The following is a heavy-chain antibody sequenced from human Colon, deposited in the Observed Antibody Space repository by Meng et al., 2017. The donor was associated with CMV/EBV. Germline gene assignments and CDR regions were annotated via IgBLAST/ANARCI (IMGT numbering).Heavy chain of an antibody. CDR3: VRREYFSTESGN. Sequence: GESVKISCQVSGNRFSNYWIGWVRQMPGKGLDWMAIIYPGDSDAVHNPSFQGRVTISADKSISTAYLQWSSLRASDTAIYYCVRREYFSTESGNWGQGTMVTVSS. J-gene: IGHJ4*02. D-gene: IGHD2-2*01. CDR2: IYPGDSDA. CDR1: GNRFSNYW. V-gene: IGHV5-51*01.